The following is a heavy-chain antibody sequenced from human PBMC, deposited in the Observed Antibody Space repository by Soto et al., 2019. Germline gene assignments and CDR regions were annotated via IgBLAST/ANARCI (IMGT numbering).Heavy chain of an antibody. CDR3: ATMSYGSGLGY. CDR1: GDSISSGNKY. D-gene: IGHD3-10*01. CDR2: IYYSGST. Sequence: PSETLSLTCTVSGDSISSGNKYWSWIRQPPGKGLEWIGYIYYSGSTYYNPSLKSRVTISVDTSKNQFSLKLSSVTAADTAVYYCATMSYGSGLGYWGQGTLVTVSS. J-gene: IGHJ4*02. V-gene: IGHV4-30-4*01.